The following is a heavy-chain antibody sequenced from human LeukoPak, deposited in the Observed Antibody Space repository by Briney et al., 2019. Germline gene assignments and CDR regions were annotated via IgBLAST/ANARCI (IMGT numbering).Heavy chain of an antibody. CDR2: INPNSGGT. CDR1: ENTFTDYY. D-gene: IGHD6-19*01. Sequence: ASVKVSCKTSENTFTDYYMHWVRQAPGQGLEWMGWINPNSGGTNYAQKFLGRVTMTRDTSISTAYMELSRLRSDDTAVYYCAREFSTRYSSGWYDYWGQGILVTVSS. J-gene: IGHJ4*02. CDR3: AREFSTRYSSGWYDY. V-gene: IGHV1-2*02.